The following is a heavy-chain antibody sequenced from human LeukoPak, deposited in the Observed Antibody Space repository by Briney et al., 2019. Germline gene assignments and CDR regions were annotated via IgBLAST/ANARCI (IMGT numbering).Heavy chain of an antibody. CDR1: GYTFTSYG. D-gene: IGHD6-13*01. CDR2: ISAYNGNT. CDR3: ARLGIAAAAHYFDY. Sequence: ASVKVSCKASGYTFTSYGISWVRQAPGQGLEWMGWISAYNGNTNYEQKLQGRVTMTTDTSTSTDYMELRSLRSDDTAVYYCARLGIAAAAHYFDYWGQGTLVTVSS. J-gene: IGHJ4*02. V-gene: IGHV1-18*01.